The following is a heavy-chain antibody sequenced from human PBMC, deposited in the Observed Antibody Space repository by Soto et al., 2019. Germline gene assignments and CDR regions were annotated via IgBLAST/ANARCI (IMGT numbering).Heavy chain of an antibody. CDR2: ISYDGSNK. CDR1: GFTFSSYG. Sequence: QVQLVESGGGVVQPGRSLRLSCAASGFTFSSYGMHWVRQAPGKGLEWVAVISYDGSNKYYADSVKGRFTISRDNSKNTLYLQMNSLRAEDTAVYYCAKGAPSCWGLLPSFDYWGQGTLVTVSS. D-gene: IGHD6-19*01. CDR3: AKGAPSCWGLLPSFDY. J-gene: IGHJ4*02. V-gene: IGHV3-30*18.